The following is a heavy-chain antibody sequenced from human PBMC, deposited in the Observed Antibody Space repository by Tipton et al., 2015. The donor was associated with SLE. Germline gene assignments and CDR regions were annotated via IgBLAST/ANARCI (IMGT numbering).Heavy chain of an antibody. CDR2: INHSGST. V-gene: IGHV4-34*08. CDR1: GFTFSSYG. D-gene: IGHD3-3*01. J-gene: IGHJ4*02. CDR3: AGYDFWSGYRPY. Sequence: QLVQSGGGVVQPGGPLRLSCAASGFTFSSYGMHWVRQAPGKGLEWIGEINHSGSTNYNPSLKSRVTISVDTSKNQFSLKLSSVTAADTAVYYCAGYDFWSGYRPYWGQGTLVTVSS.